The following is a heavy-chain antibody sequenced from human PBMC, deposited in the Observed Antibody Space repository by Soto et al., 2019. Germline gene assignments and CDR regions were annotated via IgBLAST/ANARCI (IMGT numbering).Heavy chain of an antibody. CDR1: GYTFTGYY. D-gene: IGHD6-13*01. Sequence: ASVKVSCKASGYTFTGYYIHWVRQAPGQGLEWMGWINPNSGGTNYAQKFQGRVTMTRDTSISTAYMELSRLRSDDTAVYYCARDREPYSSSWYSPFDYWGQGTLVTVSS. V-gene: IGHV1-2*02. CDR3: ARDREPYSSSWYSPFDY. J-gene: IGHJ4*02. CDR2: INPNSGGT.